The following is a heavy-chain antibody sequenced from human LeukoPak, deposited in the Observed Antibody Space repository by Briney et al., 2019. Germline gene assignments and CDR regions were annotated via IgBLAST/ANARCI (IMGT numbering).Heavy chain of an antibody. Sequence: ASVKVSCKASGYTFTNYDINWVRQAPGQGLEWMGWISAYNGNTNYAQKLQGRVTMTTDTSTSTAYMELRSLTSDDTAVYYCARAPGGTGEIDFWGQGTLVTVSS. CDR1: GYTFTNYD. CDR2: ISAYNGNT. V-gene: IGHV1-18*01. J-gene: IGHJ4*02. CDR3: ARAPGGTGEIDF. D-gene: IGHD7-27*01.